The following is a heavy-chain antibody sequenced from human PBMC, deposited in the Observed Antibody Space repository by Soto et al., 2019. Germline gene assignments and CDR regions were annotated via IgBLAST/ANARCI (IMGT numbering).Heavy chain of an antibody. J-gene: IGHJ4*02. Sequence: SETLSLTCAVSGGSISSGGYSWSWIRQPPGKGLEWIGYIYHSGSTYYNPSLKSRVTISVDRSKNHFSLKLSSVTAADTAVYYFARAEGYCSGGSCYPDLDYWGQGTLVTVSS. CDR2: IYHSGST. V-gene: IGHV4-30-2*01. CDR1: GGSISSGGYS. D-gene: IGHD2-15*01. CDR3: ARAEGYCSGGSCYPDLDY.